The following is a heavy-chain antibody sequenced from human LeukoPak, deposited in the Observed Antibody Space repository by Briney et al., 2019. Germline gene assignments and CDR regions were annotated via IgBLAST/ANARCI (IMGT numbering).Heavy chain of an antibody. J-gene: IGHJ5*02. Sequence: SQTLSLTCTVSGGSINSADYSWSWIRQHPGKGLEWIGYIYYSGSRYYNPSLKSRVSISIDTSNNQFSLNLSSVTAADTAVYYCARDLGGDGFNLRNWFDPWGQGTLVTVSS. CDR3: ARDLGGDGFNLRNWFDP. CDR2: IYYSGSR. V-gene: IGHV4-31*03. CDR1: GGSINSADYS. D-gene: IGHD5-24*01.